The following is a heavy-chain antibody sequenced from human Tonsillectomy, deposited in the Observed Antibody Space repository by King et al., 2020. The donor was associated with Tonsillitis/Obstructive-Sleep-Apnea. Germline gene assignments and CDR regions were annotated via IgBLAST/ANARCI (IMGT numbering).Heavy chain of an antibody. CDR3: ARVGAYYDSGAYYVS. J-gene: IGHJ5*02. CDR1: GYTFTDYY. CDR2: INPNSGGT. Sequence: VQLVESGAEVKKPGASVKVSCTASGYTFTDYYMHWVRQAPGQGLEWMGWINPNSGGTNYAQKFQGRVTMTRDTSISTAYMELSRLRSDDTAVYYCARVGAYYDSGAYYVSWGQGTLVTVSS. V-gene: IGHV1-2*02. D-gene: IGHD3-22*01.